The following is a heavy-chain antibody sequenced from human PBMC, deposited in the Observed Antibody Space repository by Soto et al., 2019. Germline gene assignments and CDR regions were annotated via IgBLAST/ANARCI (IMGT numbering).Heavy chain of an antibody. V-gene: IGHV4-30-4*01. CDR1: GGSISGGVHS. CDR3: ASEIMPLTNDWYFDL. D-gene: IGHD2-8*01. J-gene: IGHJ2*01. CDR2: IFDSGST. Sequence: QVQLQESGPGLVKPSETLSLTCTVSGGSISGGVHSWSWIRQPPGKGLEWIGHIFDSGSTYYNPSLKSRLTISVDTSKNQFSLRLMSVTAADTAVYYCASEIMPLTNDWYFDLRGRGTLVTVSS.